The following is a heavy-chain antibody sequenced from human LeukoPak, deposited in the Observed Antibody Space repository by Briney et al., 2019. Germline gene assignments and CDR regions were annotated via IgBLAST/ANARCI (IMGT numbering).Heavy chain of an antibody. CDR2: ISNGGTT. J-gene: IGHJ3*02. Sequence: PSETLSLTCTVSGGPINYYYWSWIRQPPGEGLEWIGYISNGGTTNYNLSLKSRVTISVDKTKNQLSLKLGSVTAADTAVYHCVRLQPNTGEWAFDIRGQGTLVTVS. CDR1: GGPINYYY. V-gene: IGHV4-59*01. CDR3: VRLQPNTGEWAFDI. D-gene: IGHD1-1*01.